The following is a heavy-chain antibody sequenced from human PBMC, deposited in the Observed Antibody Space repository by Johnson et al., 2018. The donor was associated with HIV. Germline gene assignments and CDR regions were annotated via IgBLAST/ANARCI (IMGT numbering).Heavy chain of an antibody. CDR3: AREELEPDVFDI. J-gene: IGHJ3*02. D-gene: IGHD1-1*01. CDR1: GFTFRNYD. CDR2: IDTAGNT. V-gene: IGHV3-13*01. Sequence: EVQLVESGGGLVQPGGSLRLSCAASGFTFRNYDMHWVRQATGKRLEWVSGIDTAGNTYYLGSVKGRFTISRDNSKNTLYLQMHSLRIEDTAVYYCAREELEPDVFDIWGQGTMVTVSS.